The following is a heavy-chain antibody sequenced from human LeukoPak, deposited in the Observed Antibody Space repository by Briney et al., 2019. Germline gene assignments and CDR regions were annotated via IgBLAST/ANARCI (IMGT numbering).Heavy chain of an antibody. Sequence: GGSLRLSCVASGFTFNNFAMNWVRQGPGEGLEWVSAISGTGSSTYYADSVKGRFTISRDNSKNTLYLQMNSLRAEDMAVYYCAKSSDYYDSSGYFDYWGQGTLVTVSS. J-gene: IGHJ4*02. V-gene: IGHV3-23*01. CDR1: GFTFNNFA. D-gene: IGHD3-22*01. CDR3: AKSSDYYDSSGYFDY. CDR2: ISGTGSST.